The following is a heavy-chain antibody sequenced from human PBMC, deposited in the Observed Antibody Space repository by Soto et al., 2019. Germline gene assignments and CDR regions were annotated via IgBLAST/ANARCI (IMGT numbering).Heavy chain of an antibody. V-gene: IGHV4-59*01. D-gene: IGHD2-15*01. CDR2: IYYSGST. CDR3: ARESGGRWDFDY. Sequence: SETLSLTCTVSGGSISSYYWSWIRQPPGKGLEWIGYIYYSGSTNYNPSLKSRVTISVDTSKNQFSLKLSSVTAADTAVYYCARESGGRWDFDYWGLGTLVTVSS. J-gene: IGHJ4*02. CDR1: GGSISSYY.